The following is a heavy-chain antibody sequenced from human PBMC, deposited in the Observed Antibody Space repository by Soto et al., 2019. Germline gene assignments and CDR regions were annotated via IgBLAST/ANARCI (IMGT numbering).Heavy chain of an antibody. CDR3: ARVPLYYDILTGIPFDY. J-gene: IGHJ4*02. D-gene: IGHD3-9*01. CDR2: INPNSGGT. Sequence: QVQPVQSGAEVKKPGASVKVSCKASGYTFTGYYMHWVRQAPGQGLEWMGWINPNSGGTNYAQKFQGRVTMTRDTSISTAYMELSRLRSDDTAVYYCARVPLYYDILTGIPFDYWGQGTLVTVSS. V-gene: IGHV1-2*02. CDR1: GYTFTGYY.